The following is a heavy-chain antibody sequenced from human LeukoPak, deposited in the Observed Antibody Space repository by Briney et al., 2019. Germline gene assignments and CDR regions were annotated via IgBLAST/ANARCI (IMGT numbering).Heavy chain of an antibody. CDR3: ARGWVERGYYYYYMDV. CDR2: INHSGST. Sequence: SETLSLTCAVYGGSFSGYYWSWIRQPPGMGLEWIGEINHSGSTNYNPSLKSRVTISVDTSKNQFSLKLSSVTAADTAVYYCARGWVERGYYYYYMDVWGKGTTVTVSS. CDR1: GGSFSGYY. J-gene: IGHJ6*03. D-gene: IGHD3-16*01. V-gene: IGHV4-34*01.